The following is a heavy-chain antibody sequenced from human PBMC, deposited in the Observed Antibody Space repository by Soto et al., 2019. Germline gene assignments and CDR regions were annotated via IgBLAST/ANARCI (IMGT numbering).Heavy chain of an antibody. V-gene: IGHV1-3*01. CDR3: ARDYSSGWYTSKY. CDR1: GYTFTSYA. CDR2: INAGNGNT. D-gene: IGHD6-19*01. J-gene: IGHJ4*02. Sequence: ASVKVSCKASGYTFTSYAMHWVRQAPGQRLEWMGWINAGNGNTKYSQKFQGRVTITRDTSASTAYMELSSLRSEETAVYYCARDYSSGWYTSKYWGQGNLVTVSS.